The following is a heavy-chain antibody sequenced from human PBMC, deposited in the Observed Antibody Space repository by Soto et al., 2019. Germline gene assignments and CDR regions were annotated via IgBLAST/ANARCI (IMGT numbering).Heavy chain of an antibody. V-gene: IGHV4-39*01. Sequence: QLQLQESGPGLVKPSETLSLTCTVSGGSISSSSYYWGWIRQPPGKGLEWIGSIYYSGSTYYNPSLKSRVTISVDTSKNQFSLKLSSVTAADTAVYYCARLEGYCSGGSCENWFDPWGQGTLVTVSS. CDR2: IYYSGST. D-gene: IGHD2-15*01. CDR1: GGSISSSSYY. J-gene: IGHJ5*02. CDR3: ARLEGYCSGGSCENWFDP.